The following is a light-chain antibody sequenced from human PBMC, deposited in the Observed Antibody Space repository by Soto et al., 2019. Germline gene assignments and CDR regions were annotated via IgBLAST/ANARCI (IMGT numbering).Light chain of an antibody. CDR2: DAS. J-gene: IGKJ4*01. Sequence: EIVLTQSPATLSLSPGERATLSCRASQSVDSYLAWYQQKPGQSPRLLIFDASNRATGIPARFSGSGSGTDFTLTISSLEPEDFAVYYCQQHSNRLTFGGGTKVGIK. CDR1: QSVDSY. CDR3: QQHSNRLT. V-gene: IGKV3-11*01.